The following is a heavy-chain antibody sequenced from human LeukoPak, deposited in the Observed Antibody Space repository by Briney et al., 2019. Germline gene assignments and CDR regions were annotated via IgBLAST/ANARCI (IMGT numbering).Heavy chain of an antibody. CDR2: VKDDGSYI. V-gene: IGHV3-30*04. CDR1: GFTFSAYT. J-gene: IGHJ3*02. D-gene: IGHD3-22*01. Sequence: GGSLRLSCAVSGFTFSAYTMHWVRQAPGKGLDWVAVVKDDGSYISYAPSVKGRFTISRDNAKNSLYLQMNRLRAEDTAVYYCARVRDSSAYLLRPAFDIWGQGTMVPVSS. CDR3: ARVRDSSAYLLRPAFDI.